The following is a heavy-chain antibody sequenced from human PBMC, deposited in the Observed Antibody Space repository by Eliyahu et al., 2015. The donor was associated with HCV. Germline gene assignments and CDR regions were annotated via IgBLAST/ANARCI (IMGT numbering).Heavy chain of an antibody. CDR1: GYTFSNFY. CDR3: ARSNTGAFIYDY. Sequence: QVQLLQSGAEVKKPGASVTLTCKTSGYTFSNFYVHWVRQAPGQGLEWMGVINAGAGSTTYAQKFQGRVTMTRDSATTTIYAEVSSLRSEDTAIYYCARSNTGAFIYDYWGQGTLVTVSS. D-gene: IGHD2-8*02. J-gene: IGHJ4*02. V-gene: IGHV1-46*01. CDR2: INAGAGST.